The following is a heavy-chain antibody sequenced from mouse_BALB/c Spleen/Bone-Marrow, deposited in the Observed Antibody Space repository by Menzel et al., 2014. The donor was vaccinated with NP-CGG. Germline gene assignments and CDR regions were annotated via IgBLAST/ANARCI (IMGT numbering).Heavy chain of an antibody. CDR2: INPYNDGS. V-gene: IGHV1-14*01. Sequence: VQLQQSGPELVKPGASVKMSCKTSGYTFTNYVIHWVKQKPGQGLDWIGHINPYNDGSKYNEKFKGKAALGSDESSSTAYMEFSSLTADDSAVYYCARWGDGSNFYSDYWGQGTTLTVSS. CDR3: ARWGDGSNFYSDY. J-gene: IGHJ2*01. CDR1: GYTFTNYV. D-gene: IGHD1-1*01.